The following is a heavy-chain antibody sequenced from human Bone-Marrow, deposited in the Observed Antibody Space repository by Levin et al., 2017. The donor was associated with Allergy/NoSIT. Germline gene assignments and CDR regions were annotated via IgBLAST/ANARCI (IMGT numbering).Heavy chain of an antibody. CDR1: GFPFSTYS. Sequence: GESLKISCAGSGFPFSTYSFNWVRQAPGKGLEWVSSISSSGLSTYYADSVKGRFSGSRDNPKNSLYLQMNSLRADDTAVYYCAREGVEVGSDYYYYYMDVWGKGTTVTVSS. CDR3: AREGVEVGSDYYYYYMDV. D-gene: IGHD3-22*01. J-gene: IGHJ6*03. CDR2: ISSSGLST. V-gene: IGHV3-21*01.